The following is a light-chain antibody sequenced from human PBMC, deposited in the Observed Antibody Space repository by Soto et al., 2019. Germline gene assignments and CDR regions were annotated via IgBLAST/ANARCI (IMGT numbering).Light chain of an antibody. V-gene: IGKV1-5*03. CDR1: QGISSY. J-gene: IGKJ1*01. CDR2: KAS. CDR3: QHYNSYSEA. Sequence: DIQMTQSPSSLSASVGDTVTLSCRASQGISSYLAWYQQKPGKAPKLLIYKASTLKSGVPSRFSGSGSGTEFTLTISSLQPDDFATYYCQHYNSYSEAFGQGTKVDIK.